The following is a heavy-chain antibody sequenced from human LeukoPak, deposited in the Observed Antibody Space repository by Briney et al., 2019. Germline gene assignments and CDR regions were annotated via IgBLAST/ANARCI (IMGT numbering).Heavy chain of an antibody. Sequence: SETLFLTCTVSGGSISSYYWSWIRQPPGKGLEWIGYIYTSGSTNYNPSLKSRVTISVDTSKNQFSLKLSSVTAADTAVYYCARGVGAVDYWGQGTLVTVSS. J-gene: IGHJ4*02. D-gene: IGHD1-26*01. CDR2: IYTSGST. V-gene: IGHV4-4*09. CDR1: GGSISSYY. CDR3: ARGVGAVDY.